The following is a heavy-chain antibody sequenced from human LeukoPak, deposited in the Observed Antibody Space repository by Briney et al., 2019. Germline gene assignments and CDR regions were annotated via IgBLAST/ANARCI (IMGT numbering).Heavy chain of an antibody. Sequence: SVKVSCKASGGTFTSHSINWVRQAPGQGLEGGGGLITSVTCANNAQRFEERVRITTDEDKTKVYLDLSSPTSEDTAVYYCAKAVVTTTNWYFDLRGQGTLVTVSS. V-gene: IGHV1-69*05. CDR3: AKAVVTTTNWYFDL. D-gene: IGHD4-23*01. CDR2: LITSVTCA. CDR1: GGTFTSHS. J-gene: IGHJ2*01.